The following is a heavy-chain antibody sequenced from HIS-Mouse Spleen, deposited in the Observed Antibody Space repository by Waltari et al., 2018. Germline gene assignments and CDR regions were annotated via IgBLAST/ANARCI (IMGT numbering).Heavy chain of an antibody. CDR1: GGSTSSRSHS. V-gene: IGHV4-39*07. J-gene: IGHJ2*01. CDR3: AREIPYSSSWYDWYFDL. D-gene: IGHD6-13*01. CDR2: IYYSGST. Sequence: QLQLQESAPGRVKPSEALSFNGTVSGGSTSSRSHSWRWLRQPPGKGLEWLGGIYYSGSTYYNPSLKSRGTISVDTSKNQISLKLSSVTAADTAVYYCAREIPYSSSWYDWYFDLWGRGTLVTVSS.